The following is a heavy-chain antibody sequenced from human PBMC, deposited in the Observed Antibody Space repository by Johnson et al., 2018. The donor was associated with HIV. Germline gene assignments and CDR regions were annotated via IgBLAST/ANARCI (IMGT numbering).Heavy chain of an antibody. CDR1: GFTFSDYY. CDR3: ARDLGNWDSPRSAFDI. Sequence: QVQLVESGGGLVKPGGSLRLSCAASGFTFSDYYMSWIRQAPGKGLEWVSYISGSGIDIYYADSVKGRFTISRDNAKNSLYLQVNSLRAEDTAVYYCARDLGNWDSPRSAFDIWGQGTMVTVSS. D-gene: IGHD1/OR15-1a*01. V-gene: IGHV3-11*04. J-gene: IGHJ3*02. CDR2: ISGSGIDI.